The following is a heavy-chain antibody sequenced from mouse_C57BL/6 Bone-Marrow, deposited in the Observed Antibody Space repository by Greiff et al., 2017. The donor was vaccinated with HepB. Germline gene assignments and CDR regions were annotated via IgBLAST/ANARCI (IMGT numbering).Heavy chain of an antibody. V-gene: IGHV5-9-1*02. Sequence: EVMLVESGEGLVKPGGSLKLSCAASGFTFSSYAMSWVRQTPEKRLEWVAYISSGGDYIYYADTVKGRFTISRDNARNTLYLQMSSLKSEDTAMYYCTRAGDYGSSHWYFDVWGTGTTVTVSS. CDR2: ISSGGDYI. CDR1: GFTFSSYA. CDR3: TRAGDYGSSHWYFDV. J-gene: IGHJ1*03. D-gene: IGHD1-1*01.